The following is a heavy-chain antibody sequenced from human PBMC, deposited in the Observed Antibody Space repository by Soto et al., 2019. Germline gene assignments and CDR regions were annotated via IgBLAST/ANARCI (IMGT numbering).Heavy chain of an antibody. CDR1: GGSISSGGFF. CDR3: ARDPHPYSSSWEPTY. D-gene: IGHD6-13*01. J-gene: IGHJ4*02. CDR2: IYYSGRT. Sequence: QVQLEAAGPGRVKPSKTLSLTCTVPGGSISSGGFFLSLIRQPPGKGLEWIGYIYYSGRTYYTPSLKSRVTIPVDTSKNQFSLKLSSVTAADTAVYYCARDPHPYSSSWEPTYWGQGTLVTVSS. V-gene: IGHV4-31*03.